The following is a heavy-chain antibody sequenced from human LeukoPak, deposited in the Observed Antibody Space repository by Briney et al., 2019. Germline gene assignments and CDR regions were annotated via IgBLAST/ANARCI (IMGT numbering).Heavy chain of an antibody. J-gene: IGHJ4*02. D-gene: IGHD5-18*01. CDR1: GFTFSSYA. CDR2: ISYDGSNK. Sequence: GGSLRLSCAVSGFTFSSYAMHWVRQAPGKGLEWVAVISYDGSNKYYADSVKGRFTISRDNSKNTLYLQMNSLRAEDTAVYYCARDRGYSYGPFDYWGQGTLVTVSS. V-gene: IGHV3-30*04. CDR3: ARDRGYSYGPFDY.